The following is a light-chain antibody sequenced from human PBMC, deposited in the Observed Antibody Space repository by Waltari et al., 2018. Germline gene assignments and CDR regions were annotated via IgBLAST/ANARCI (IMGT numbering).Light chain of an antibody. CDR3: AAWDDRLKGL. J-gene: IGLJ3*02. Sequence: QSVLTQPPSASGTPGQRVIISCSGRSSNIGSDTVNWYQQLPGAAPKLLIYSNNRRPAWVPDRCSGSKSGTSASLAISGLQAEDEADYYGAAWDDRLKGLFGGGTRLTVL. CDR1: SSNIGSDT. V-gene: IGLV1-44*01. CDR2: SNN.